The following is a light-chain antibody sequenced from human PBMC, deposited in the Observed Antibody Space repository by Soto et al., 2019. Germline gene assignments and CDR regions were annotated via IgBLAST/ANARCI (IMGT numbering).Light chain of an antibody. CDR3: SSYAGSNNLV. CDR2: EVS. CDR1: SSDVGGYNY. Sequence: QSALTQPPSASGSPGQSAIISCTGTSSDVGGYNYVSWYQQHPGKAPKLMIYEVSKRPSGVPDRFSGSKSGNTASLTVSGLQAEDEAEYYCSSYAGSNNLVFGGGTKLTVL. J-gene: IGLJ2*01. V-gene: IGLV2-8*01.